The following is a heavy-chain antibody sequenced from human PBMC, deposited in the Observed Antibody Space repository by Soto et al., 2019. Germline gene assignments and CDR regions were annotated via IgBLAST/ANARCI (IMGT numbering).Heavy chain of an antibody. V-gene: IGHV1-69*01. D-gene: IGHD1-20*01. Sequence: QVQLVQSGAEVKKPGSSVRVSCKTSGDTFNTFAISWVRQAPGQGLEWMGGIIPIFGTPDYAKQFPGRVTISADESTSTAYLELRSLGYEDTAVYYCARSPGITGTRASQYAMDVWGQGTTVTVSS. J-gene: IGHJ6*02. CDR1: GDTFNTFA. CDR2: IIPIFGTP. CDR3: ARSPGITGTRASQYAMDV.